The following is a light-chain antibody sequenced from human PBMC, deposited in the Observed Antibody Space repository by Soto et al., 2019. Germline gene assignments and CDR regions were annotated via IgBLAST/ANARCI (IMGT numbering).Light chain of an antibody. V-gene: IGLV2-14*03. J-gene: IGLJ1*01. CDR3: NSYTSSSNYV. CDR1: SSDVGGSDH. CDR2: DVS. Sequence: QSALTQPASVSGSPGQSITVSCTGTSSDVGGSDHVNWYQQHPGKAPKLMIFDVSNRPSGVSTRFSGSKSGNAASLTISGLQAEAEADYYCNSYTSSSNYVFGTGTKLTVL.